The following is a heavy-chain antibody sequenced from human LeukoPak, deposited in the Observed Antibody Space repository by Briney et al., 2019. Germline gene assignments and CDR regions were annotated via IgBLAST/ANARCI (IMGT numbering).Heavy chain of an antibody. Sequence: SETLSLTCTVSGGSISSGGYYWGWIRQPPGKGLEWIGSIYYSGSTYYNPSLKSRVTISVDTSKNQFSLKLSSVTAADTAVYYCARQDSSGWYYFDYWGQGTLVTVSS. CDR3: ARQDSSGWYYFDY. D-gene: IGHD6-19*01. CDR1: GGSISSGGYY. CDR2: IYYSGST. J-gene: IGHJ4*02. V-gene: IGHV4-39*01.